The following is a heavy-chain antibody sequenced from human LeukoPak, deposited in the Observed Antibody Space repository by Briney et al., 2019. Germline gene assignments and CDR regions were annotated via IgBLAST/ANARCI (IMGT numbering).Heavy chain of an antibody. J-gene: IGHJ4*02. CDR3: AREAGNTQYFDY. CDR1: GYSFISNW. D-gene: IGHD1-1*01. Sequence: GESLKISCKGSGYSFISNWIGWVRQMPGKGLEWTGSIYPGDSDTKYSPSFQGQVTISVDTSIRTVYLQWNSLKASDTAMYYCAREAGNTQYFDYWGQGTLVTVSS. V-gene: IGHV5-51*01. CDR2: IYPGDSDT.